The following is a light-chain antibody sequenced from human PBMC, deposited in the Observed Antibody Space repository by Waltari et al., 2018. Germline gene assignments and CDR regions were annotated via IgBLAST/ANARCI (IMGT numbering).Light chain of an antibody. CDR3: CSYAGSSLFVI. CDR1: SSDVVAYNF. V-gene: IGLV2-11*01. J-gene: IGLJ2*01. CDR2: DGN. Sequence: QSALTQPRSVSGSPGQSVIISCSGTSSDVVAYNFVSWYQQHPGKAPKIIIFDGNRRPSGVPYRFSGSKSGNTASLTISGLQTEDEADYYCCSYAGSSLFVIFGGGTKLTVL.